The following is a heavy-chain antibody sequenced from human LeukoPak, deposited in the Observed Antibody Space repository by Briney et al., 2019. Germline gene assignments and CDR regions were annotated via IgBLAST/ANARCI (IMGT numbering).Heavy chain of an antibody. CDR3: AKEGGDVLYYFDY. D-gene: IGHD2-15*01. CDR1: GFTFSSYA. V-gene: IGHV3-23*01. J-gene: IGHJ4*02. Sequence: GGSLRLSCAASGFTFSSYAMSWVRQAPGKGLEWFSAISGSGGSTYYADSVKGRFTISRGNSKNTLYLQMNSLRAEDTAIYYCAKEGGDVLYYFDYWGQGTLVTVSS. CDR2: ISGSGGST.